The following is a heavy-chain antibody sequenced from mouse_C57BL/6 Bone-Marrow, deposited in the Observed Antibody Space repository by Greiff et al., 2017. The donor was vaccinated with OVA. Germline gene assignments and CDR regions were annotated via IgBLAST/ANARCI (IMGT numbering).Heavy chain of an antibody. D-gene: IGHD1-1*01. CDR1: GYTFTDYN. Sequence: EVQLQQSGPELVKPGASVKIPCKASGYTFTDYNMDWVKQSHGKSLEWIGDINPNNGGTIYNQKFKGKATLTVDKSSSTAYMELRSLTSEDTAVYYCARRRYYGSSPCSMDYWGQGTSVTVSS. J-gene: IGHJ4*01. CDR2: INPNNGGT. V-gene: IGHV1-18*01. CDR3: ARRRYYGSSPCSMDY.